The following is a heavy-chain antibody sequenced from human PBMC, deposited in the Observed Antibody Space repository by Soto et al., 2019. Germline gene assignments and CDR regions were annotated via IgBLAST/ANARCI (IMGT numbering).Heavy chain of an antibody. J-gene: IGHJ4*01. CDR3: ASGDSRAFDY. CDR1: GGSISIYS. CDR2: IYYSGST. D-gene: IGHD3-10*01. Sequence: PSETLSLTCTVSGGSISIYSCTLIRQPPGKGLDWIGYIYYSGSTNYNPPLKSRVTISVDTSKNQFSLKLSSVNAADTAVYYCASGDSRAFDYWLHGGMVTYSS. V-gene: IGHV4-59*01.